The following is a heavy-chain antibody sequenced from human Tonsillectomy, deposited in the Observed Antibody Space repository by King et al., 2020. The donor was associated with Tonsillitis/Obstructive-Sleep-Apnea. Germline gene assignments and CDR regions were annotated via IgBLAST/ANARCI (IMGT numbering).Heavy chain of an antibody. V-gene: IGHV2-5*02. CDR2: ISWDDDK. CDR3: AHTSSNRWYMFFFVSFDP. CDR1: GFSLSSTGVG. J-gene: IGHJ5*02. D-gene: IGHD6-13*01. Sequence: TLKESGPTLVKPTQTLTLTCTFSGFSLSSTGVGVGWIRQPPGKALEWLALISWDDDKRYSPSLKNRLTITKDTSKNQVVLTMTNMDPVDTATYYCAHTSSNRWYMFFFVSFDPWGQGTLVTVSS.